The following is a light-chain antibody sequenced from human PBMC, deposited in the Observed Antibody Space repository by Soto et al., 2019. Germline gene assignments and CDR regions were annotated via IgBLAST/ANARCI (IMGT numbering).Light chain of an antibody. CDR2: DVS. Sequence: QSVLTQPASVSVSPGQSITISCTGTSSDVGGYKFVSWYQQHPGKAPKFIIYDVSIRPSGVSNRFSGSKSGNTASLTISGLQAEDEADYYCSSYTSGSHYVFGTGTKVTVL. V-gene: IGLV2-14*01. CDR3: SSYTSGSHYV. CDR1: SSDVGGYKF. J-gene: IGLJ1*01.